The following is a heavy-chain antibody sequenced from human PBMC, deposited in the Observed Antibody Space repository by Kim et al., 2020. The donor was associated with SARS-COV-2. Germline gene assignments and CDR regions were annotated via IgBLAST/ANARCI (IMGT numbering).Heavy chain of an antibody. CDR1: GGSFSGYY. CDR3: ARDSYGYLYAPFDP. CDR2: INHSGST. V-gene: IGHV4-34*01. D-gene: IGHD5-18*01. J-gene: IGHJ5*02. Sequence: SETLSLTCAVYGGSFSGYYWSWIRQPPGKGLEWIGEINHSGSTNYNPSLKSRVTISVDTSKNQFSLKLSSVTAADTAVYYCARDSYGYLYAPFDPWGQGTLVTVSS.